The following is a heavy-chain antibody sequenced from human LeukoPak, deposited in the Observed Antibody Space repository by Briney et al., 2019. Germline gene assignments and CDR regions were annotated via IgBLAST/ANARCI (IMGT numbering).Heavy chain of an antibody. J-gene: IGHJ4*02. V-gene: IGHV3-23*01. CDR1: GFTFSSYA. CDR2: ISGSGGST. CDR3: ARVRFLEWLLGPFDY. Sequence: GGSLRLSCAASGFTFSSYAMSWVRQAPGKGLEWVSAISGSGGSTYYADSVKGRFTISRDNSKNTLYLQMNSLRAEDTAVYYCARVRFLEWLLGPFDYWGQGTLVTVSS. D-gene: IGHD3-3*01.